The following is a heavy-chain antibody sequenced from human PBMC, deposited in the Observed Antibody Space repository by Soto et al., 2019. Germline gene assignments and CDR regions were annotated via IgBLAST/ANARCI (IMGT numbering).Heavy chain of an antibody. Sequence: GGSLRLSCAASGFMFNNYAMSWVRQAPGKGLEWVSTVSVSGGTTYYADSLKGRFTISRDNSKKTVYLQMNRLRADDTAIYYCAKGLYYYDSSGYPLFDYWGQGTLVTVSS. CDR1: GFMFNNYA. CDR3: AKGLYYYDSSGYPLFDY. D-gene: IGHD3-22*01. CDR2: VSVSGGTT. V-gene: IGHV3-23*01. J-gene: IGHJ4*02.